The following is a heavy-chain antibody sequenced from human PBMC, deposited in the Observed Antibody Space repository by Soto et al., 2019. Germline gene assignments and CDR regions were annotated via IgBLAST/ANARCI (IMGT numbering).Heavy chain of an antibody. V-gene: IGHV4-34*01. Sequence: PSETLSLTCAVNGGSFSGYYWSWIRQPPGKGLEWIGEINHSGSTNYNPSLKSRVTISVDTSKNQFSLKLSSVTAADTAVYYCARTPRLYYYDSSGYYRPFDYWGQGTLVTVSS. D-gene: IGHD3-22*01. J-gene: IGHJ4*02. CDR2: INHSGST. CDR1: GGSFSGYY. CDR3: ARTPRLYYYDSSGYYRPFDY.